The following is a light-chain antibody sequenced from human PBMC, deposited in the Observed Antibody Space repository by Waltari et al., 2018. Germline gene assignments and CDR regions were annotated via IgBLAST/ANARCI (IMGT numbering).Light chain of an antibody. Sequence: QSVLTQPPSASGTPGQRFTISCSGSSSNLGSNTVNWYQQLPGTAPKLRIYSNNQRPSGVPDRFSGSKSGTSASLAISGLQSEDEADYYCAAWDDSLNGVVFGGGTKLTVL. CDR2: SNN. J-gene: IGLJ2*01. V-gene: IGLV1-44*01. CDR3: AAWDDSLNGVV. CDR1: SSNLGSNT.